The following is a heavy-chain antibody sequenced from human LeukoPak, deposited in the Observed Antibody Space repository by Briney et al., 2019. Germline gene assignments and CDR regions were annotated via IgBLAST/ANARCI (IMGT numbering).Heavy chain of an antibody. Sequence: PSETLSLTCTVSGGSISSSSYYWGWIRQPPGKGLEWIGSIYYSGSTYYNPSLKRRVTISVDTSKNQFSLKLSSVTAADTAVYYCAYSRGLWFGIDYWGQGTLVTVSS. D-gene: IGHD3-10*01. CDR2: IYYSGST. J-gene: IGHJ4*02. V-gene: IGHV4-39*01. CDR1: GGSISSSSYY. CDR3: AYSRGLWFGIDY.